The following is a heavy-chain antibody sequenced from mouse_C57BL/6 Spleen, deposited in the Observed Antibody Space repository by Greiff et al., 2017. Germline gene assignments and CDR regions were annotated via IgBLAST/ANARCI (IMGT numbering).Heavy chain of an antibody. Sequence: EVQVVESRGGLVKPGGSLKLSCAASGFTFSDYGMHWVRQAPEKGLEWVAYISSGSSTIYYADTVKGRFTISRDNAKNTLFLQMTSLRPEDTAMYYCARRGTTVVDGAMDYWGQGTSVTVSS. V-gene: IGHV5-17*01. CDR1: GFTFSDYG. J-gene: IGHJ4*01. D-gene: IGHD1-1*01. CDR2: ISSGSSTI. CDR3: ARRGTTVVDGAMDY.